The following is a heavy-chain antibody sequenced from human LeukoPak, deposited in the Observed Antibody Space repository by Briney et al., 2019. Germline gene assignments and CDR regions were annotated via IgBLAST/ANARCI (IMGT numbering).Heavy chain of an antibody. J-gene: IGHJ4*02. Sequence: ASVKVSCKASGYTFTGYYIHWVRQAPGQGLEWIGWINPNNGGTNYAQKFQDRVTMTGDTSITTAYMELSRLTPDDTAVYYCARDQNFHGSGGYYGIDCWGQGTLATVSS. V-gene: IGHV1-2*02. CDR1: GYTFTGYY. D-gene: IGHD3-22*01. CDR2: INPNNGGT. CDR3: ARDQNFHGSGGYYGIDC.